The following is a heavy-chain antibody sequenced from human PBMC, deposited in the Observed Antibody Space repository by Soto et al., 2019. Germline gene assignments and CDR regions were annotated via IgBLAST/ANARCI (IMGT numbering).Heavy chain of an antibody. CDR1: GFTFSSYG. Sequence: QVQLVESGGGVVQPGRSLRLSCAASGFTFSSYGMHWVRQAPGKGLEWVAVISYDGSNKYYADSVKGRFTISRDNSKNTLYLQMNSLRAEDTAVYYCAKDPPRHHIVVVPAAMPDYWGQGTLVTVSS. CDR2: ISYDGSNK. D-gene: IGHD2-2*01. V-gene: IGHV3-30*18. J-gene: IGHJ4*02. CDR3: AKDPPRHHIVVVPAAMPDY.